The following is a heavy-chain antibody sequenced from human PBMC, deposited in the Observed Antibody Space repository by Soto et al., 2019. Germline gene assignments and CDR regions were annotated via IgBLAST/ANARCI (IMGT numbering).Heavy chain of an antibody. CDR2: ILPIFGTT. Sequence: SVKVSCKTSGSTFSSFGISWVRQAPGQGFEWIGWILPIFGTTNYAQTLQGRVTITADESTSTAYMELSSLGSDDTAVYYCAMNVVSDYGTDIWGQGTTVTVSS. J-gene: IGHJ6*02. D-gene: IGHD2-21*01. V-gene: IGHV1-69*13. CDR1: GSTFSSFG. CDR3: AMNVVSDYGTDI.